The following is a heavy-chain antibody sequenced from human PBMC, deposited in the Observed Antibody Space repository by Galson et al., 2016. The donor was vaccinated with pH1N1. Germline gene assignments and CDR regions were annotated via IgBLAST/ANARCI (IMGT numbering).Heavy chain of an antibody. Sequence: PALVKPTQTLTLTCTFSGFSLSTSGVGVGWIRQPPGKALEWLALIYWNDDKRYSPSLKSRLTITKDTSKNQVVLTMTNMDPVDTATYYCAHSLSGDYVGWFYPWGQGTLVTVSS. D-gene: IGHD4-17*01. J-gene: IGHJ5*02. V-gene: IGHV2-5*01. CDR2: IYWNDDK. CDR3: AHSLSGDYVGWFYP. CDR1: GFSLSTSGVG.